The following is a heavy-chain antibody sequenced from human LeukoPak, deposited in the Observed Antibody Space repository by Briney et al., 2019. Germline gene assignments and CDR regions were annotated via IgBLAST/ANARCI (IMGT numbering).Heavy chain of an antibody. CDR1: GFTFSSYA. V-gene: IGHV3-30*14. J-gene: IGHJ4*02. Sequence: GGSLRLSCAASGFTFSSYAMHWVRQAPGKGLEWVAVISYDGSNKYYADSVKGRFTISRDNSKNTLYLQMNSLRAEDTAVYYCARVADVVGRRDPREYYDILTGRTTRGEFDYWGQGTLVTVSS. D-gene: IGHD3-9*01. CDR2: ISYDGSNK. CDR3: ARVADVVGRRDPREYYDILTGRTTRGEFDY.